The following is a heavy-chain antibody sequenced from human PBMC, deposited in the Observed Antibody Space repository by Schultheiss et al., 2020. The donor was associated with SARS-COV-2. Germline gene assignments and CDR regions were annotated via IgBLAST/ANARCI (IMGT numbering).Heavy chain of an antibody. CDR2: INHSGST. J-gene: IGHJ4*02. V-gene: IGHV4-39*01. D-gene: IGHD3-22*01. CDR1: GGSISSSSYY. CDR3: ARGLANYDTSDLFDY. Sequence: SETLSLTCTVSGGSISSSSYYWGWIRQPPGKGLEWIGEINHSGSTNYNPSLKSRVTISVDTSKNQFSLHLSSVTPEDTAVYYCARGLANYDTSDLFDYWGQGTMVTVSS.